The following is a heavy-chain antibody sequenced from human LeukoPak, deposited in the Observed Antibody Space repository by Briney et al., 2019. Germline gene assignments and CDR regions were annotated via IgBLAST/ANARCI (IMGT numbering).Heavy chain of an antibody. D-gene: IGHD3-22*01. CDR2: ISSSSSTI. Sequence: RPGGSLRLSCAASGFTFSSYSMNWVRQAPGKGLEWVSYISSSSSTIYYADSVKGRFTISRDNAKNSLYLQINSLRAEDTALYYCARDFYDTSGYHYDYWGQGTLVTVSS. CDR1: GFTFSSYS. V-gene: IGHV3-48*04. J-gene: IGHJ4*02. CDR3: ARDFYDTSGYHYDY.